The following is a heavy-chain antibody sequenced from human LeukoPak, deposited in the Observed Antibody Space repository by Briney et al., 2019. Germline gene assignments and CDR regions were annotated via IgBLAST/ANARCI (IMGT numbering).Heavy chain of an antibody. V-gene: IGHV4-34*01. CDR1: GGSFSGYY. CDR3: ARLCGDGYNCPDAFDI. Sequence: SETLSLTCAVYGGSFSGYYWSWIRQPPGKGLEWIGSIYYSGSTYYNPSLKSRVTISVDTSKNQFSLNLSSVTAADTAVYYCARLCGDGYNCPDAFDIWGQGTMVTVSS. J-gene: IGHJ3*02. CDR2: IYYSGST. D-gene: IGHD5-24*01.